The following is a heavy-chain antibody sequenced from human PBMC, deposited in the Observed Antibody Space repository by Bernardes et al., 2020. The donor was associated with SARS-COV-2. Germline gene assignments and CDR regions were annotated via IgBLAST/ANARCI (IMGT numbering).Heavy chain of an antibody. J-gene: IGHJ4*02. CDR1: GYTLPELS. D-gene: IGHD1-26*01. Sequence: ASVKVSCKVSGYTLPELSLHWVRQAPGKGLEWMGGFDPEDGETIYGQKFQGRVTMTEDTSIDTAYMELSSLRSEDTAVYYCATGAKWELLQGRVGFDYWGQGTLVTVSS. CDR3: ATGAKWELLQGRVGFDY. CDR2: FDPEDGET. V-gene: IGHV1-24*01.